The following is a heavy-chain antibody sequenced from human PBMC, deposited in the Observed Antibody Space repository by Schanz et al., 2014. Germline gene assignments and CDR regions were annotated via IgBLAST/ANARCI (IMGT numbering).Heavy chain of an antibody. J-gene: IGHJ4*02. CDR1: GFTFSSYA. D-gene: IGHD3-16*01. CDR3: AKGLYYDNTGGGFDY. V-gene: IGHV3-23*01. CDR2: ISGSGGST. Sequence: VQLLQFGGGVVQPGRSLRLSCAASGFTFSSYAMHWVRQAPGKGLEWVSGISGSGGSTYYADSVKGRFTISRDNSKTTLSLQMNSLRAEDTAVYYCAKGLYYDNTGGGFDYWGQGTLVTVSS.